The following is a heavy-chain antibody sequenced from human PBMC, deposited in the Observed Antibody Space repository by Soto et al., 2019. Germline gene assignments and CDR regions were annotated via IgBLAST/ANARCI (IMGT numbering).Heavy chain of an antibody. Sequence: QVQLVQSGAEVKKPGSSVKVSCKASGGTFSSYAISWVRQAPGQGLEWMGGIIPIFGTANYAQKFQGRVTITADESTSTAYMELSSLRSEDTAVDYCARERAARSYYYYYGMDVWGQGTTVTVSS. D-gene: IGHD6-6*01. CDR3: ARERAARSYYYYYGMDV. J-gene: IGHJ6*02. CDR2: IIPIFGTA. CDR1: GGTFSSYA. V-gene: IGHV1-69*12.